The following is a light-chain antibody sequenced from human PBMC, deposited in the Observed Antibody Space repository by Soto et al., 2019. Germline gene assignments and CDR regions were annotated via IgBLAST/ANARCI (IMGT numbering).Light chain of an antibody. V-gene: IGLV3-21*04. CDR2: YDR. Sequence: SYELTQPPSVSVAPGRTATITCWGNNIGSRSVHWYQQMSGQAPLLVIYYDRDRPSGIPERFFGSNSGTTATLTINRVEAGDEADYYWQVWDSGSGHRVFGGGTKLTVL. CDR3: QVWDSGSGHRV. J-gene: IGLJ2*01. CDR1: NIGSRS.